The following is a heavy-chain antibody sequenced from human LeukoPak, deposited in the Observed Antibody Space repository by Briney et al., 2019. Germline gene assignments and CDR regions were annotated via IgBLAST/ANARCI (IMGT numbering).Heavy chain of an antibody. J-gene: IGHJ4*02. D-gene: IGHD3-10*01. V-gene: IGHV4-30-2*01. CDR2: IYHSGST. CDR3: ARTYGSGSYSPILI. CDR1: GGSISSGGYS. Sequence: SQTLSLTCAVSGGSISSGGYSWSWIRQPPGKGLEWIGYIYHSGSTYYNPSLKSRVTISVDRSKNQFSLKLSSVTAADTAVYYCARTYGSGSYSPILIWGQGTLVTVSS.